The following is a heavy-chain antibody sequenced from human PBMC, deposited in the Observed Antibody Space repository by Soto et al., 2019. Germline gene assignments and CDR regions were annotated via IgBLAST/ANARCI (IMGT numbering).Heavy chain of an antibody. D-gene: IGHD6-13*01. CDR2: IDPGDSDT. Sequence: GESLKISCKGSGYSFTSYWIGWVRQMPGKGLEWMGIIDPGDSDTRYSPSFQGQVTISADKSISTAYLQWSSLKASDTAMYYCARQEVAAAGISHYYYGMDVWGQGTTVTVSS. CDR1: GYSFTSYW. J-gene: IGHJ6*02. V-gene: IGHV5-51*01. CDR3: ARQEVAAAGISHYYYGMDV.